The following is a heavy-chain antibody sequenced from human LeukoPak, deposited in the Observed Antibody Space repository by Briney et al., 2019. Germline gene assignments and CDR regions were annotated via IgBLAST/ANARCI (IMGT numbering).Heavy chain of an antibody. CDR3: AHSHTYYYDPLSEVPKVFDP. CDR1: GFSLSTSGVG. J-gene: IGHJ5*02. Sequence: SGPALVNPTQTLTLTRTFSGFSLSTSGVGVGWIRQPPGKALEWLALIYWDDDKRYSPSLKSRLTITKDTSKNQVVLTMTNMDPVDTATYYCAHSHTYYYDPLSEVPKVFDPWGQGTLVTVSS. D-gene: IGHD3-22*01. V-gene: IGHV2-5*02. CDR2: IYWDDDK.